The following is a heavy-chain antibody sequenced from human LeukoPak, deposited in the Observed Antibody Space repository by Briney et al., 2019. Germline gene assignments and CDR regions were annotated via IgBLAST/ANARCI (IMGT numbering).Heavy chain of an antibody. CDR3: ARQAGPRWLRPTRDAFDI. V-gene: IGHV4-34*01. Sequence: KPSETLSLTCAVYGGSFSGYYWSWIRQPPGKGLEWIGEINHSGSTNYNPSLKSRVTISVDTSKNQFSLKLSSVTAADTAVYYCARQAGPRWLRPTRDAFDIWGQGTMVTVSS. CDR1: GGSFSGYY. J-gene: IGHJ3*02. D-gene: IGHD5-12*01. CDR2: INHSGST.